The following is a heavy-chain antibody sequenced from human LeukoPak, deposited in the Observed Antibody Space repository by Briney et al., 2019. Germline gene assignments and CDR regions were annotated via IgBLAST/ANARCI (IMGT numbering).Heavy chain of an antibody. J-gene: IGHJ2*01. CDR2: IYSGGST. D-gene: IGHD3-22*01. Sequence: PGGSLRLSCAASGFTVSSNYMSWVRQAPGKGLEWVSVIYSGGSTYYADSVKGRFTISRDNSKNTLYLQMNSLRAEDTAVYYCAKDTPFDYYDSSSAFDLWGRGTLVTVSS. CDR1: GFTVSSNY. CDR3: AKDTPFDYYDSSSAFDL. V-gene: IGHV3-53*01.